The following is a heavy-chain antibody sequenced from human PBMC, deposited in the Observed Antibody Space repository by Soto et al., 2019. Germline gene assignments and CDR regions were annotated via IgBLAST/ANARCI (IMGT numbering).Heavy chain of an antibody. Sequence: SETLSLTCAVYGGSFSGYYWSWIRQPPGKGLEWIGEIYHSGSTNYNPSLKSRVTISVDTSKNQFSLKLSSVTAADTAVYYCARVYYYDSSGYSPVLDYWGQGTLVTVSS. J-gene: IGHJ4*02. D-gene: IGHD3-22*01. CDR2: IYHSGST. CDR3: ARVYYYDSSGYSPVLDY. CDR1: GGSFSGYY. V-gene: IGHV4-34*01.